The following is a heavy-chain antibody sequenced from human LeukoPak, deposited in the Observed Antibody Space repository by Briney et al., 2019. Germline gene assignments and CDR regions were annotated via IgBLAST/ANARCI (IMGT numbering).Heavy chain of an antibody. CDR2: ISNSGGST. J-gene: IGHJ4*02. CDR1: GFTFSSYA. V-gene: IGHV3-23*01. CDR3: AKDRYYYDSSGYPLDY. Sequence: PGGSLRLSCAASGFTFSSYAMSWVRQAPGKGLEWVSAISNSGGSTYYADSVKDRFTISRDNSKNTLYLQMNSLRAEDTAVYYCAKDRYYYDSSGYPLDYWGQGTLVTVSS. D-gene: IGHD3-22*01.